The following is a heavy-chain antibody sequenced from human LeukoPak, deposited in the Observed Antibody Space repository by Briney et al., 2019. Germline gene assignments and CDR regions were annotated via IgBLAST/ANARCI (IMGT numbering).Heavy chain of an antibody. CDR2: IIPIFGTA. CDR1: GGTFSSYA. D-gene: IGHD4-17*01. V-gene: IGHV1-69*05. CDR3: ARESTSTVTPLSYWFDP. J-gene: IGHJ5*02. Sequence: SVKVSCKASGGTFSSYAISWVRQAPGQGLEWMGGIIPIFGTANYAQKFQGRVTITTDESTSTAYMELSRLRSDDTAVYYCARESTSTVTPLSYWFDPWGQGTLVTVSS.